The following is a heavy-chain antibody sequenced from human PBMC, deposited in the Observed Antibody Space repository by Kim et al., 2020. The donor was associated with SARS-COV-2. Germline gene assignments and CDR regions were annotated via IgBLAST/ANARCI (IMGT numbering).Heavy chain of an antibody. J-gene: IGHJ6*02. CDR2: ISSSSSDT. V-gene: IGHV3-11*05. CDR1: GFTFSDYY. CDR3: ARVGYDYVWGSYRDYYYYYGMDV. Sequence: GGSLRLSCAASGFTFSDYYMSWIRQAPGKGLEWVSYISSSSSDTNYADSVKGRFTISRDNAKNSLSLQMNSLRAEDTAVYYCARVGYDYVWGSYRDYYYYYGMDVWGQGTTVPVSS. D-gene: IGHD3-16*02.